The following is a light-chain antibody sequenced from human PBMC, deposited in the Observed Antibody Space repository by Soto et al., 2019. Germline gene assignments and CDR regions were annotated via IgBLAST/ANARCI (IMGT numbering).Light chain of an antibody. CDR1: SSDVGGYNY. CDR3: SSYAGSNNVV. CDR2: EVI. J-gene: IGLJ2*01. V-gene: IGLV2-8*01. Sequence: QSVLTQPPSASGSPGQSVTISCTGTSSDVGGYNYVSWYQQHPGKAPKLMIYEVIKRPSGVPDRFSGSKSGNTASLTVSGLQAEDEADYYCSSYAGSNNVVFGGGTKQTVL.